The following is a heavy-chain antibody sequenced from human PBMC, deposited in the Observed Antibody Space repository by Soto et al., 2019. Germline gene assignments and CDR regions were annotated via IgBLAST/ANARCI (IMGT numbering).Heavy chain of an antibody. V-gene: IGHV3-15*01. J-gene: IGHJ5*02. CDR1: GFTFSNAW. D-gene: IGHD1-7*01. CDR2: IKSKTDGGTT. CDR3: TTDLYTWNYVSPDP. Sequence: LRLSCAASGFTFSNAWMSWVRQAPGKGLEWVGRIKSKTDGGTTDYAAPVKGRFTISRDDSKNTLYLQMNSLKTEDTAVYYCTTDLYTWNYVSPDPWGQGTLVTVSS.